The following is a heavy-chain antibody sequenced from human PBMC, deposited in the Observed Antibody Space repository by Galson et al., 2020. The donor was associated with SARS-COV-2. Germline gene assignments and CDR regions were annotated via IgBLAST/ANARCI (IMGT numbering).Heavy chain of an antibody. D-gene: IGHD3-10*01. CDR1: GYSFNSYW. Sequence: GESLKISCKGSGYSFNSYWIGWVRQMPGKGLEWMGIIYPGDSDTRYSPSFQGQVTISADKSISTAYLQWSSLKASDTAMYYCARHRSFGELLSVPYFDYWGKGTLVTVSA. V-gene: IGHV5-51*01. CDR2: IYPGDSDT. J-gene: IGHJ4*02. CDR3: ARHRSFGELLSVPYFDY.